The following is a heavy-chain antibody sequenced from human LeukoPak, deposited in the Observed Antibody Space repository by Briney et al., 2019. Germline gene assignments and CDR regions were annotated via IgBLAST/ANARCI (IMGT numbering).Heavy chain of an antibody. V-gene: IGHV1-2*02. CDR2: INPNSGST. CDR3: ARDDIVVVPAAKGVHYYYGMDV. Sequence: GSVKVSCKASGYTFTGYYMHWVRQAPGQGLEWMGWINPNSGSTNYAQKFQGRVTMTRDTSISTAYMELSRLRSDDTAVYYCARDDIVVVPAAKGVHYYYGMDVWGQGTTVTVSS. J-gene: IGHJ6*02. D-gene: IGHD2-2*01. CDR1: GYTFTGYY.